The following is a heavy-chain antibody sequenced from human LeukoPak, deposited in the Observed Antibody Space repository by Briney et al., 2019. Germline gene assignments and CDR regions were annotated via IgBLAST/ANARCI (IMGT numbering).Heavy chain of an antibody. CDR3: ARDRADYVWGSRLGEDY. V-gene: IGHV3-74*01. Sequence: GGSLRLSCAASGFTFSSYWMHWVRQAPGKGLVWVSRINSDGSSTSYADSVKGRFTISRDNAKNTLYLQMNSLRAEDTAVYYCARDRADYVWGSRLGEDYWGQGNLVTVSS. CDR2: INSDGSST. D-gene: IGHD3-16*01. CDR1: GFTFSSYW. J-gene: IGHJ4*02.